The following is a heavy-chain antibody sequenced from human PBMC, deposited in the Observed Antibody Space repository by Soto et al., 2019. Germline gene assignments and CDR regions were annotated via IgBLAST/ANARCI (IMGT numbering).Heavy chain of an antibody. CDR3: ASGRKGFDL. CDR1: GLSFSSYG. J-gene: IGHJ4*02. V-gene: IGHV3-33*01. CDR2: IRYDGSNK. Sequence: QVQLVESGGGVVQPGRSLRLSCAASGLSFSSYGMHWVRQAPGKGLEWVAGIRYDGSNKYYVDSVKGRFIISRDNSKHTPGLQMNSLRAEDTAVYFCASGRKGFDLWGQGTLVTVSS.